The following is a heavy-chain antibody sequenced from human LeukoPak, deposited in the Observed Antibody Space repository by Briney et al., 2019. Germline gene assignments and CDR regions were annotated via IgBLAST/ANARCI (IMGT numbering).Heavy chain of an antibody. Sequence: GASVKVSCKASGYTFSDYYIHWVRQAPGQGLEWLGWINPRTAVTSYAQRFQGRVTMTAYMSIRTVYLDLSRLRADDTAVYFCAKAVVVSDDGLDIWGRGTLVTISS. CDR2: INPRTAVT. CDR1: GYTFSDYY. V-gene: IGHV1-2*02. D-gene: IGHD2-15*01. J-gene: IGHJ3*02. CDR3: AKAVVVSDDGLDI.